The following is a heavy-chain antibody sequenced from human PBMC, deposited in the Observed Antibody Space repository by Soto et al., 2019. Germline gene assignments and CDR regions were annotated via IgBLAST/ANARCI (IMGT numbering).Heavy chain of an antibody. CDR3: AKAATVVTLYYFDY. J-gene: IGHJ4*02. CDR1: GFTVNNYG. CDR2: ITDSGGST. Sequence: GGSLRLSCAASGFTVNNYGMRWVRHAPGKGLEWVSAITDSGGSTYYADSVKGRFTISRDNSKNTVYLQMNSLRAEDTAVYYCAKAATVVTLYYFDYWGQGTLVTVSS. V-gene: IGHV3-23*01. D-gene: IGHD4-17*01.